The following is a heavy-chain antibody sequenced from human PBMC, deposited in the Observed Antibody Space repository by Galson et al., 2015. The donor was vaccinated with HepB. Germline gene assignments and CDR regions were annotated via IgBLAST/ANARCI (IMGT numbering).Heavy chain of an antibody. CDR1: GFTFSSYS. CDR2: ISSSGSTI. CDR3: AREGTHYDYVWGSYRGFDY. Sequence: LRLSCAASGFTFSSYSMNWVRQAPGKGLEWVSYISSSGSTIYYADSVKGRFTISRDNAKNSLYLQMNSLRAEDTAVYYCAREGTHYDYVWGSYRGFDYWGQGTLVTVSS. D-gene: IGHD3-16*02. J-gene: IGHJ4*02. V-gene: IGHV3-48*04.